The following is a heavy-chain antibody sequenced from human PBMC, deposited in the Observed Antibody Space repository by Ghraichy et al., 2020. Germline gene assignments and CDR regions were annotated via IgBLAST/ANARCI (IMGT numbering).Heavy chain of an antibody. D-gene: IGHD1-26*01. J-gene: IGHJ4*02. CDR1: GFTFSNAW. Sequence: LSLTCAASGFTFSNAWMSWVRQAPGKGLEWVGRIKSKTDGGTTDYAAPVKGRFTISRDDSKNTLYLQMNSLKTEDTAVYYCTTGGSYYGFDYWGQGTLVTVSS. CDR2: IKSKTDGGTT. V-gene: IGHV3-15*01. CDR3: TTGGSYYGFDY.